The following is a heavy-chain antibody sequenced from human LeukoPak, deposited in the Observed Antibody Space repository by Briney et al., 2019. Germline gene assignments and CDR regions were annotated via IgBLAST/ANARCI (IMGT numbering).Heavy chain of an antibody. Sequence: SETLSLTCTVSGGSISSGSYYWSWIRQPPGKGLEWIGYIYYSGSTNYNPSLKSRVTISVDTSKNQFSLKLSSVTAADTAVYYCARGDGEDRFDYWGQGTLVTVSS. CDR1: GGSISSGSYY. D-gene: IGHD3-10*01. V-gene: IGHV4-61*01. CDR3: ARGDGEDRFDY. CDR2: IYYSGST. J-gene: IGHJ4*02.